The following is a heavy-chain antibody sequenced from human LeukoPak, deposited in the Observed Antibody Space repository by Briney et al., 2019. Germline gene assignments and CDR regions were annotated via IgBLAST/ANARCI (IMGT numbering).Heavy chain of an antibody. CDR1: AFTFSNSA. D-gene: IGHD6-13*01. J-gene: IGHJ6*02. V-gene: IGHV3-23*01. Sequence: GGSLRLSCAASAFTFSNSAMNWVRQAPGKGLEWLSFMSSSGGDTYYADSVKGRFTISRDNSKNSLYLQMNSLRAEDTAVYYCARDAAAGAPPDYYYYYGMDVWGQGTTVTVSS. CDR3: ARDAAAGAPPDYYYYYGMDV. CDR2: MSSSGGDT.